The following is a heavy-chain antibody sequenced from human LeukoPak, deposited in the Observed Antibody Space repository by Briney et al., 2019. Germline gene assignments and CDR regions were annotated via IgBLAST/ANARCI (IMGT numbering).Heavy chain of an antibody. V-gene: IGHV3-30*02. CDR2: IRYDGSNK. Sequence: GGSLRLSCAASGFTFDDYAMHWVRQAPGKGLEWVAFIRYDGSNKYYADSVKGRFTISRDNSKNTLYLQMNSLKVDDTAVYYCARENGQGAHTRNYYFDYWGQGTLVTVSS. CDR1: GFTFDDYA. D-gene: IGHD3-16*01. J-gene: IGHJ4*02. CDR3: ARENGQGAHTRNYYFDY.